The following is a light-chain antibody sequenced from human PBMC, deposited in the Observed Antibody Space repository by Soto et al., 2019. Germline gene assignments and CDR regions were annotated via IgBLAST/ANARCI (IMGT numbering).Light chain of an antibody. CDR2: DVT. J-gene: IGLJ2*01. CDR3: CSYAGTSVLL. V-gene: IGLV2-11*01. Sequence: QSALTQPRSVSGSPGQSVTISCTGTSSDVGAFNFVSWYRHHPGRAPKLMISDVTKRPSGVPDRFSGSKSGNTASLTISGLQAEDEADYYCCSYAGTSVLLFGGGTQPTVL. CDR1: SSDVGAFNF.